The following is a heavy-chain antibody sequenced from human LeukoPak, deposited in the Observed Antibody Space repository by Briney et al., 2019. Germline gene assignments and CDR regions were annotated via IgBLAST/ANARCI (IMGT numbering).Heavy chain of an antibody. D-gene: IGHD5-24*01. CDR3: ARERLGWLQLWGFDP. J-gene: IGHJ5*02. V-gene: IGHV4-34*01. CDR2: INHSGST. Sequence: PSETLSLTCAVYGGSFSGYYWSWIRQPPGKGLEWIGEINHSGSTNYNPSFKSRVTISVDTSKNQFSLKLSSVTAADTAVYYCARERLGWLQLWGFDPWGQGTLVTVSS. CDR1: GGSFSGYY.